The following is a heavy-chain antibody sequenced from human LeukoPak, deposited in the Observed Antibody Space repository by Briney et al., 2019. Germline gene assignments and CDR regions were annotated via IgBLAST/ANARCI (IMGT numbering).Heavy chain of an antibody. CDR3: ASTDSSGDGGNSLGDAFDI. CDR1: GYSISSGYY. J-gene: IGHJ3*02. CDR2: IYYSGST. Sequence: PSETLSLTCTVSGYSISSGYYWGWIRQPPGKGLEWIGSIYYSGSTYYNPSLKSRVTISVDTSKNQFSLKLSSVTAADTAVYYCASTDSSGDGGNSLGDAFDIWGQGTMVTVSS. D-gene: IGHD4-23*01. V-gene: IGHV4-38-2*02.